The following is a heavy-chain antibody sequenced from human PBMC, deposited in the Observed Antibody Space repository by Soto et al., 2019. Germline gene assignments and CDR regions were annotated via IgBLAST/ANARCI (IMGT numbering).Heavy chain of an antibody. V-gene: IGHV3-30*18. D-gene: IGHD2-15*01. Sequence: PGGSLRLSCAASGFIFSSYGMHWVRQAPGKGLEWVALISYDGSNKYFVDPVKGRFAISRDNSKNTLYLQMNSLRVEDTAVYYCAKAYCSGGSCYSADYYYYMDVWGKGTTVTVSS. CDR1: GFIFSSYG. CDR3: AKAYCSGGSCYSADYYYYMDV. J-gene: IGHJ6*03. CDR2: ISYDGSNK.